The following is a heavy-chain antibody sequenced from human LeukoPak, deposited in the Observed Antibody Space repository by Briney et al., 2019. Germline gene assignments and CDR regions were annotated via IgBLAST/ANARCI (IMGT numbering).Heavy chain of an antibody. CDR3: AKDRAAALNNWFDP. CDR1: GFTFSSYA. V-gene: IGHV3-23*01. J-gene: IGHJ5*02. CDR2: ISGSGGST. Sequence: GGPLRLSCAASGFTFSSYAMSWVRQAPGKGLEWVSAISGSGGSTYYADSVKGRFTISRDNSKNTLYLQMNSLRAEDTAVYYCAKDRAAALNNWFDPWGQGTLVTVSS. D-gene: IGHD6-13*01.